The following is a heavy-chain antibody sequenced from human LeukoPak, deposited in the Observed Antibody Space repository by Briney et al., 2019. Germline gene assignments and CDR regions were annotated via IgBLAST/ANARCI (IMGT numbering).Heavy chain of an antibody. CDR3: GTLDRPSGLDYFDF. D-gene: IGHD3/OR15-3a*01. CDR1: GYTLTEFS. Sequence: ASVKVSCKVSGYTLTEFSMHWVRQAPGKGLEWVGGLDREDRENGEAIYAQKFQGRVTMTEDTSTDTAYLELRSLRSEDTAVYYCGTLDRPSGLDYFDFWGQGTLVTVS. CDR2: LDREDRENGEA. J-gene: IGHJ4*02. V-gene: IGHV1-24*01.